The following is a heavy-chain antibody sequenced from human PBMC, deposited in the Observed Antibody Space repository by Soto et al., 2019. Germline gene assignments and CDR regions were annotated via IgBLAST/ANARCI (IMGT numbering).Heavy chain of an antibody. J-gene: IGHJ6*02. Sequence: PGGSLRLSCAASGFTFSSYAMSWVRQAPGKGLEWVSAISGSGGSTYYADSVKGRFTISRDNSKNTLYLQMNSLRAEDTAVYCCAKGLTTSYYYYYGMDVWGQGTTVTVSS. CDR3: AKGLTTSYYYYYGMDV. CDR2: ISGSGGST. V-gene: IGHV3-23*01. CDR1: GFTFSSYA. D-gene: IGHD4-4*01.